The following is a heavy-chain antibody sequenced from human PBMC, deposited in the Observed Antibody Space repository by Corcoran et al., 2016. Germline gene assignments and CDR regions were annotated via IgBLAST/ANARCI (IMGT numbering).Heavy chain of an antibody. CDR1: GFTFSSYG. CDR2: IWYDGSNK. D-gene: IGHD1-1*01. V-gene: IGHV3-33*01. CDR3: AREGGYTTSDYYYGMDV. J-gene: IGHJ6*02. Sequence: QVQLVESGGGVVQPGRSLRLSCAASGFTFSSYGMHWVRQAPGKGLGWVAVIWYDGSNKYSADSVKGRFTISRDNSKNTLYLEMNSLRAEDTAVYYCAREGGYTTSDYYYGMDVWGQGTTVTVSS.